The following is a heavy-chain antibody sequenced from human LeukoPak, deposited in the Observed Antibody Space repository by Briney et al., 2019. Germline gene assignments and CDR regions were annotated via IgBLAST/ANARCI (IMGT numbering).Heavy chain of an antibody. Sequence: SETLSLTCAVYGGSFSGYYWSWIRQPPGKGLEWIGEINHSGSTNYNPSLKSRVTISVDTSKSQFSLKLSSVTAADTAVYYCARASSGRGRGGPNWFDPWGQGTLVTVSS. CDR2: INHSGST. D-gene: IGHD3-10*01. V-gene: IGHV4-34*01. CDR3: ARASSGRGRGGPNWFDP. CDR1: GGSFSGYY. J-gene: IGHJ5*02.